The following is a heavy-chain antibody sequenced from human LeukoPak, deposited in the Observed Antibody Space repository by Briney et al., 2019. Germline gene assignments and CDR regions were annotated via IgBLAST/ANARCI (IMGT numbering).Heavy chain of an antibody. Sequence: ASVKVSCKASGYTFTSYAMHWVRQAPGQRLEWMGWINAGNGNTKYSQKLQGRVTMTTDTSTSTAYMELRTLRSDDTAVYYCARMTWDYYDSSGSHYYMYVWGKGTTVTVSS. V-gene: IGHV1-3*01. CDR3: ARMTWDYYDSSGSHYYMYV. CDR2: INAGNGNT. CDR1: GYTFTSYA. D-gene: IGHD3-22*01. J-gene: IGHJ6*03.